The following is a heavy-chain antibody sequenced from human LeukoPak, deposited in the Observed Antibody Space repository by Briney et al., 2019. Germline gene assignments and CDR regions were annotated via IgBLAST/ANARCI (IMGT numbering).Heavy chain of an antibody. D-gene: IGHD3-22*01. CDR3: AKTGLYYYDSSGRRDY. J-gene: IGHJ4*02. CDR2: ISGSGGST. CDR1: GFTFSSYA. Sequence: GGSLRLSCAASGFTFSSYAMSWVRQAPGKELEWVSAISGSGGSTYYADSVKGRFTISRDNSKNTLYLQMNSLRAEDTAVYYCAKTGLYYYDSSGRRDYWGQGTLVTVSS. V-gene: IGHV3-23*01.